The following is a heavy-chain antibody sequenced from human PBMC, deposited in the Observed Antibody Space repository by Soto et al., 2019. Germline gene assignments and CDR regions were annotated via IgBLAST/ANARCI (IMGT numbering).Heavy chain of an antibody. CDR1: VGSISDISYC. V-gene: IGHV4-39*01. CDR3: ARHKSGSDWLDP. Sequence: SETLSLTCTVSVGSISDISYCWGWIRQPPGKGLQWIGCMFYSGATYYNPSLKNRVTLSVDTSNNEFSLKLVSVTAPDTAVYYCARHKSGSDWLDPWGQGTLVTVSS. D-gene: IGHD2-15*01. CDR2: MFYSGAT. J-gene: IGHJ5*02.